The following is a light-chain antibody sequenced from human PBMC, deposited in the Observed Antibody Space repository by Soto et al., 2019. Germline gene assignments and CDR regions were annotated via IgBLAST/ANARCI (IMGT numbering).Light chain of an antibody. CDR1: QSLLHSNGYNY. V-gene: IGKV2-28*01. J-gene: IGKJ1*01. CDR2: LGS. Sequence: DIVMTQSPLSLPVTPGEPASISCRSSQSLLHSNGYNYLDCYLQKPGQSPQLLIYLGSNRASGVADRFSGSGSGTAFTLKISRVEAEDAGVYYSKKVLKTPRKYGQGTTVDI. CDR3: KKVLKTPRK.